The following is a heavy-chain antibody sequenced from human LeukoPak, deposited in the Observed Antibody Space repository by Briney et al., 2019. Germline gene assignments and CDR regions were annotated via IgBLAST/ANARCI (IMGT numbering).Heavy chain of an antibody. V-gene: IGHV4-39*01. CDR3: ARHPLDYYFDY. J-gene: IGHJ4*02. CDR1: GGSISRSSYY. D-gene: IGHD3/OR15-3a*01. CDR2: IYYSGST. Sequence: KPSETLSLTCPVSGGSISRSSYYWGWIRQPPGKGLEWIGSIYYSGSTYYNPSLKSRVTISVDTSKNQFSLKLSSVTAADTAVYYCARHPLDYYFDYWGQGTLVTVSS.